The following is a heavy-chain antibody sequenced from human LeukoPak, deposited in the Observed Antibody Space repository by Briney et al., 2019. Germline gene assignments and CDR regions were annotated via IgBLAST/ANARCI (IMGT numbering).Heavy chain of an antibody. CDR1: GGTFSSYA. D-gene: IGHD3-22*01. CDR3: ARDWNSSGYPSAWFDP. J-gene: IGHJ5*02. Sequence: SVKVSCKASGGTFSSYAISWVRQAPGQGLEWMGGIIPIFGSANYAQKFQGRVTITADESTSTAYMELSSLRSEDTAVYYCARDWNSSGYPSAWFDPWGQGTLVTVFS. CDR2: IIPIFGSA. V-gene: IGHV1-69*13.